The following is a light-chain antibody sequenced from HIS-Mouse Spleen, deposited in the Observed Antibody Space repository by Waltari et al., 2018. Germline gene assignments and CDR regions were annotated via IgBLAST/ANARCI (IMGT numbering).Light chain of an antibody. CDR1: PSVLYSSNNKNY. CDR2: WAS. J-gene: IGKJ2*01. Sequence: DIVMTQSPDSLAVSLGERATINCKSSPSVLYSSNNKNYLAWDQQKQGQPPKLLIYWASTRESGVPDRFSGSGSGTDFTLKISRVEAEDVGVYYCMQSIQLPYTFGQGTKLEIK. CDR3: MQSIQLPYT. V-gene: IGKV4-1*01.